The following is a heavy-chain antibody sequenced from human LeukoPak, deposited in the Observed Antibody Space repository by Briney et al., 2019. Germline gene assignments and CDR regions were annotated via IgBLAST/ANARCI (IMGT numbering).Heavy chain of an antibody. Sequence: PSETLSLSCTVSGGSISSYYWSWIRQPPGKGLEWIGYIYYSGSTNYNPSLKSRVTISVDTSKNQFSLKLSSVTAADTAVYYCARHSPPVGATPWGQGTLVTVSS. CDR2: IYYSGST. CDR3: ARHSPPVGATP. J-gene: IGHJ1*01. D-gene: IGHD1-26*01. CDR1: GGSISSYY. V-gene: IGHV4-59*08.